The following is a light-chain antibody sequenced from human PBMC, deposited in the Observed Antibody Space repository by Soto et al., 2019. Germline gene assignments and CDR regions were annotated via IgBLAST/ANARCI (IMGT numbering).Light chain of an antibody. CDR1: SSDVGGYNY. CDR2: EVS. J-gene: IGLJ1*01. CDR3: SSYTSSSTLRSYV. Sequence: QSALTQPASVSGSPGQSITISCTGTSSDVGGYNYVSWYQQHPGKAPKLMIYEVSNRPSGVSNRFSGSKSANTASLTISRLQAEDEDDYYCSSYTSSSTLRSYVFGTGTKLTVL. V-gene: IGLV2-14*01.